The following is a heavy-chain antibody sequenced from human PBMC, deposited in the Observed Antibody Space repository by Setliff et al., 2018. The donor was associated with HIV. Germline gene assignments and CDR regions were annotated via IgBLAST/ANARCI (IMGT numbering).Heavy chain of an antibody. D-gene: IGHD2-2*01. CDR1: GGSISSYY. Sequence: PSETLSLTCTVSGGSISSYYWSWIRQPPGKGLEWIGYIYYSGRTNFNPSLRSRVTISVDTSKKQFSLKLSSVTAADTAVYYCARARGRAQLSYYFDYWGQGTLVTVSS. CDR3: ARARGRAQLSYYFDY. CDR2: IYYSGRT. J-gene: IGHJ4*02. V-gene: IGHV4-59*01.